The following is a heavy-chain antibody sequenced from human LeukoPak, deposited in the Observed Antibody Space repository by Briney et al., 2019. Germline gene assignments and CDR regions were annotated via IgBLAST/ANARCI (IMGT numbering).Heavy chain of an antibody. CDR3: AKASSHSIAAAGTSFDH. V-gene: IGHV3-23*01. Sequence: GGSLRLSCAASGFTFSNYAMSWVRQAPGKGLEWVSCISGSGGGTYYAASVKGRFTISRDNSKNTVDLQMNSLRAEDTAVYYCAKASSHSIAAAGTSFDHWGQGTLVTVSS. CDR2: ISGSGGGT. CDR1: GFTFSNYA. D-gene: IGHD6-13*01. J-gene: IGHJ4*02.